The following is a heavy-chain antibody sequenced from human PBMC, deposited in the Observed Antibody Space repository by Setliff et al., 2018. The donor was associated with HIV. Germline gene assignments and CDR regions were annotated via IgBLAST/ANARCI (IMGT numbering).Heavy chain of an antibody. CDR3: ATDCAVVGGTGPLDS. J-gene: IGHJ4*02. CDR2: IKQDGSEK. Sequence: GGSLRLSCAASGFLFHTYWMSWVRQAPGKGLEWVANIKQDGSEKNYMDSVKGRFTISRDNAKNSLYLQMNSLRVEDPAVYYCATDCAVVGGTGPLDSWGQGTLVTVSS. D-gene: IGHD1-1*01. V-gene: IGHV3-7*05. CDR1: GFLFHTYW.